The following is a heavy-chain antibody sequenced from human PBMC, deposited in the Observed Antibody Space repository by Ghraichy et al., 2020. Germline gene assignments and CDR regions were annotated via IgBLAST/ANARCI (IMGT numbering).Heavy chain of an antibody. CDR2: INHSGST. V-gene: IGHV4-34*01. Sequence: SQTLSLTCAVYGGSFSGYYWSWIRQPPGKGLEWIGEINHSGSTNYNPSLKSRVTISVDTSKNQFSLKLSSVTAADTAVYYWARGYPITMFGVAHAFDIWGQGTMVTVSS. CDR3: ARGYPITMFGVAHAFDI. CDR1: GGSFSGYY. D-gene: IGHD3-3*01. J-gene: IGHJ3*02.